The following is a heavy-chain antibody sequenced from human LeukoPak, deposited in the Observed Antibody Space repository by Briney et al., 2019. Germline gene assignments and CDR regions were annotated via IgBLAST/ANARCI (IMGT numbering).Heavy chain of an antibody. CDR3: VKDRIQYSYGSSYAFDI. Sequence: GRSLRLSCAASGFTFSSYGMHWVRQAPGKGLEWVAVISYDGSNKYYADSVKGRFTISRDNSKNTLYLQMNSLRAEDTAVYYCVKDRIQYSYGSSYAFDIWGQGTMVTVSS. CDR1: GFTFSSYG. J-gene: IGHJ3*02. D-gene: IGHD5-18*01. V-gene: IGHV3-30*18. CDR2: ISYDGSNK.